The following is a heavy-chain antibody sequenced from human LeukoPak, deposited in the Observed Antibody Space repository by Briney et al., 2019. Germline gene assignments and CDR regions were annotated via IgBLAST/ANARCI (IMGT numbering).Heavy chain of an antibody. CDR1: GYTFNNYD. D-gene: IGHD5-24*01. CDR2: MKPNSGNT. V-gene: IGHV1-8*01. J-gene: IGHJ4*02. Sequence: ASVKVSCKASGYTFNNYDINWVRQATGQGLEWMGYMKPNSGNTGYAQKFQGRVTMTRDTSISTAYMELSSLTSEDTAVYYCARQRWLHPMDYWGQGTLVTVSS. CDR3: ARQRWLHPMDY.